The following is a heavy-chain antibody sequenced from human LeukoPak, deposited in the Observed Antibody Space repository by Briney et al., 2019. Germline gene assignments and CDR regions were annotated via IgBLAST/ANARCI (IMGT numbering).Heavy chain of an antibody. CDR3: AKESCSGGSCYIFDY. V-gene: IGHV3-33*06. D-gene: IGHD2-15*01. CDR1: GFTFSSYG. CDR2: IWYDGSNK. J-gene: IGHJ4*02. Sequence: PGGSLRLSCAASGFTFSSYGMHWVRQAPGKGLEWVAVIWYDGSNKYYADSVKGRFTISRDNSKNTLYLQMNSLRAEDTAVYYCAKESCSGGSCYIFDYWGQGTLVTVSS.